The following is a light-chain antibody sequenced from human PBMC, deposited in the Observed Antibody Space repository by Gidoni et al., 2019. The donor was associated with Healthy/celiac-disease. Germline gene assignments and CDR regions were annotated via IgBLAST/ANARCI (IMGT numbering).Light chain of an antibody. V-gene: IGKV1-39*01. CDR2: AAS. CDR3: QQSYSTPQT. CDR1: QSISSY. Sequence: DIQMTQSPSSLSASVGDRVTITCRASQSISSYLNWYQQKPGKAPKLLIYAASSLQSGVPSRFSGSGSGTDFTLTISSLPPEDFATYYCQQSYSTPQTFGQGTKVKIK. J-gene: IGKJ1*01.